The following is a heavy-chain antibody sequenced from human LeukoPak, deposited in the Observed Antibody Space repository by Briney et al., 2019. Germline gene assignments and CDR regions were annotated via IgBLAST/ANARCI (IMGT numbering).Heavy chain of an antibody. J-gene: IGHJ4*02. V-gene: IGHV3-30*18. CDR1: GFTFSSYG. D-gene: IGHD1-20*01. CDR3: AKERLNWNDYFDY. Sequence: GGSLRLSCAASGFTFSSYGMHWVRQAPGKGLEWVAVISYDGSNKYYADSVRGRFTISRDNSKNTLYLQMNSLRAEDTAVYYCAKERLNWNDYFDYWGQGTLVTVSS. CDR2: ISYDGSNK.